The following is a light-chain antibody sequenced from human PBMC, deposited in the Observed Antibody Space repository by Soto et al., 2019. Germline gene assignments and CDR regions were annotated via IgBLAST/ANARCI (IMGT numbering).Light chain of an antibody. V-gene: IGLV2-14*01. CDR2: EVS. CDR1: SSDIGSYDH. J-gene: IGLJ1*01. Sequence: QSALTQPASVSGSPGQSITISCSGTSSDIGSYDHVAWYQQFPGKSPKLIIYEVSNRPSGVSNRFSGSKSGNTASLTISGLQAEDEADYYCSSYTSSSLYVFGTGTKVTV. CDR3: SSYTSSSLYV.